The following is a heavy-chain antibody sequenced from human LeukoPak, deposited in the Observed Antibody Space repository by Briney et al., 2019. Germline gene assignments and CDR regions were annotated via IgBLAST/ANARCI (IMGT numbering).Heavy chain of an antibody. D-gene: IGHD3-9*01. CDR2: ISWDGNIQ. J-gene: IGHJ3*01. Sequence: SLRLSCLGSGFSLDDYAMHRVRQVPGKGPEWVSSISWDGNIQAYADSAKGRFTISRDNAKNSLFLQMNSLRAEDTALYYCIKDMGFDLLKDAFDLWGQGTMVTVSS. CDR1: GFSLDDYA. V-gene: IGHV3-9*01. CDR3: IKDMGFDLLKDAFDL.